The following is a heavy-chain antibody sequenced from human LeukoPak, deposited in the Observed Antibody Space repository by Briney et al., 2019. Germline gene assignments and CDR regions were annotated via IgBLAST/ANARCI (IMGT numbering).Heavy chain of an antibody. J-gene: IGHJ3*02. CDR2: INPNSGGT. V-gene: IGHV1-2*02. CDR1: GYTFTSYY. CDR3: ARVEGYCTTTSCQQTNAFDI. Sequence: GASVKVSCKASGYTFTSYYMHWVRQAPGQGLEWMGWINPNSGGTNYAQKFQARVTMTRDTSISVAYMELSRLRSDDTAVYYCARVEGYCTTTSCQQTNAFDIWGQGTMVTVSS. D-gene: IGHD2-2*01.